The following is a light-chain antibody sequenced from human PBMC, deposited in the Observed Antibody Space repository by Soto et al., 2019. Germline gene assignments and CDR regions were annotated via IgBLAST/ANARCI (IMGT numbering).Light chain of an antibody. CDR2: GAS. CDR3: QQYGSSPYT. CDR1: QSVSSSY. J-gene: IGKJ2*01. V-gene: IGKV3-20*01. Sequence: EIVLTLSPGTLSLSPGERATLSCRASQSVSSSYLAWYQQKPGQAPRLLIYGASSRATGIPDRFSGSGSGTDFTLTISRLEPEDFAMYYCQQYGSSPYTFGQGTKLEIK.